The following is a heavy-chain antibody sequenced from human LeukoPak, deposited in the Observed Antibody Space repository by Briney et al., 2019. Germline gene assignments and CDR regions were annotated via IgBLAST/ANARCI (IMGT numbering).Heavy chain of an antibody. CDR2: ISGSGGST. Sequence: GGSLRLSCAASGFTFSSYAMSWVRQAPGKGLEWVSAISGSGGSTYYADSVKGRFTISRDNSKNTLYLQMNSLRAEDTAVYYCARCSGGSCYGLAFDHWGQGTLVTVSS. CDR1: GFTFSSYA. CDR3: ARCSGGSCYGLAFDH. V-gene: IGHV3-23*01. J-gene: IGHJ4*02. D-gene: IGHD2-15*01.